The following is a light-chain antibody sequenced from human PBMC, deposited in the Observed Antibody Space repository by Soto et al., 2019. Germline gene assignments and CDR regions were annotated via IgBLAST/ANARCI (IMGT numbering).Light chain of an antibody. CDR2: KAS. CDR3: QHYNSYSEA. V-gene: IGKV1-5*03. Sequence: DIQMTQSPSTLSGSVGDRVTITCRASQTISSWLAWYQQKPGKAPTLLIYKASTLKSGVPSRFSGSGSGTEFTLTISILQHDDFATYYCQHYNSYSEAFGQGTKVELK. J-gene: IGKJ1*01. CDR1: QTISSW.